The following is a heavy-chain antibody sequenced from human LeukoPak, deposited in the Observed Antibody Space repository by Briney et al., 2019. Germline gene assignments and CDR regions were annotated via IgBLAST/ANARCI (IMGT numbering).Heavy chain of an antibody. J-gene: IGHJ4*02. Sequence: SQTLSPTCIVSGGSISSHYWSWIRQPPGKGLEYIGYIYYSGSTDYNPSLKSRVTISLDTSKNQFSLNLTSVTAADTAVYYCARRSGVLDSRDSRYYFDHWGQGTLVTVSS. CDR1: GGSISSHY. D-gene: IGHD3-22*01. V-gene: IGHV4-59*11. CDR2: IYYSGST. CDR3: ARRSGVLDSRDSRYYFDH.